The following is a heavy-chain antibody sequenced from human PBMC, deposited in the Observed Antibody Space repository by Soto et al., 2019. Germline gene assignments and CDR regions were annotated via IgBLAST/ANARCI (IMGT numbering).Heavy chain of an antibody. CDR3: ARGRIAAAGTQDY. CDR2: INHSGST. V-gene: IGHV4-34*01. J-gene: IGHJ4*02. CDR1: GGSFSGYY. Sequence: SETLSLTCAVYGGSFSGYYWSWIRQPPGKGLEWIGEINHSGSTNYNPSLKSRVTISVDTSKNQFSLKLSSVTAADTAVYYCARGRIAAAGTQDYWGQGTLVTVSS. D-gene: IGHD6-13*01.